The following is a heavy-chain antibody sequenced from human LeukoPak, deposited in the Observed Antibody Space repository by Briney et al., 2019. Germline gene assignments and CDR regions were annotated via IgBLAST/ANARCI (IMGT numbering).Heavy chain of an antibody. CDR3: AKTQTRYYDSSGYWGYFDY. J-gene: IGHJ4*02. Sequence: PGGSLRLSCAASGFTFSSYGMHWVRQAPGKGLEWVAVISYDGSNKYYADSVKGRFTISRDNSKNTLYLQMNSLRAEDTAVYYCAKTQTRYYDSSGYWGYFDYWGQGTLVTVSS. CDR2: ISYDGSNK. V-gene: IGHV3-30*18. CDR1: GFTFSSYG. D-gene: IGHD3-22*01.